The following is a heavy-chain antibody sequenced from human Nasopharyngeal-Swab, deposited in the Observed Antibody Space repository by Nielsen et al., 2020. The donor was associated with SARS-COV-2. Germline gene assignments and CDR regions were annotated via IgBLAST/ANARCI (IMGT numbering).Heavy chain of an antibody. J-gene: IGHJ4*02. CDR2: IWYDGSNK. V-gene: IGHV3-33*01. Sequence: GESLKISCAASGFTFSSYGMHWVRQAPGKGLEWVAVIWYDGSNKYYADSVKGRFTISRDNSKNTLYLQMNSLRAEDAAVYYCARESGSGSYIDYWGQGTLVTVSS. D-gene: IGHD3-10*01. CDR1: GFTFSSYG. CDR3: ARESGSGSYIDY.